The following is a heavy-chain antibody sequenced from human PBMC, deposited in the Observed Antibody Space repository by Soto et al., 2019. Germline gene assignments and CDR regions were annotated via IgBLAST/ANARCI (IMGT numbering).Heavy chain of an antibody. V-gene: IGHV3-23*01. CDR1: GFTFNTYV. Sequence: EVQLLESGGGLVQPGGSLRLSCAASGFTFNTYVMSWVRQAPGKGLEWVSEIRGNSANTYYADYRKGRCTIYRDTPKNTRYQQMNSLRADDTAVYYCATKLGPVAGRKEPLDYWGQGTLVTVSS. CDR2: IRGNSANT. CDR3: ATKLGPVAGRKEPLDY. D-gene: IGHD6-19*01. J-gene: IGHJ4*02.